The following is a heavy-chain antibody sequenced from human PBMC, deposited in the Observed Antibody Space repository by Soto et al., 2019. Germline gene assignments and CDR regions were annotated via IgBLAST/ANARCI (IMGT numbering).Heavy chain of an antibody. CDR2: ISGSGGST. D-gene: IGHD2-15*01. CDR1: GLTFSSYA. J-gene: IGHJ5*02. CDR3: AKGPYRYCSGGSCYGFDP. Sequence: GGSLRLSCASSGLTFSSYAMRWVRQAPGKGLEWVSAISGSGGSTYYADSVKGRFTISRDNSKNTLYLQMNSLRAEDTAVYYCAKGPYRYCSGGSCYGFDPWGQGTLVTVSS. V-gene: IGHV3-23*01.